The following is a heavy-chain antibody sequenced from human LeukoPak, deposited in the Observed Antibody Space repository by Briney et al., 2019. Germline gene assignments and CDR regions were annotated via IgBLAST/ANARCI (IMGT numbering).Heavy chain of an antibody. CDR2: IIPILGIA. CDR1: GGTFSSYA. D-gene: IGHD5-24*01. V-gene: IGHV1-69*04. Sequence: AASVKVSCKASGGTFSSYAISWVRQAPGQGLEWMGRIIPILGIANYAQKFQGRVTITADKSTSTAYMELSSLRSEDTAVYYCARDKGEEWLPNAFDIWGQGTMVTVSS. J-gene: IGHJ3*02. CDR3: ARDKGEEWLPNAFDI.